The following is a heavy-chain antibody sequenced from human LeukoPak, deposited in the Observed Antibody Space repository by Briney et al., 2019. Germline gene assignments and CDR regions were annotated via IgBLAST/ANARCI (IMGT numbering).Heavy chain of an antibody. CDR1: GGSISSYY. V-gene: IGHV4-59*01. D-gene: IGHD6-13*01. Sequence: PSETLSLTCTVSGGSISSYYWSWIRQPPGKGLEWIGYIYYSGSTNYNPSLKNRVTISVDTSKNQFSLKLSSVTAADTAVYYCARAGSSWYVDVWGKGTTVTVSS. J-gene: IGHJ6*03. CDR2: IYYSGST. CDR3: ARAGSSWYVDV.